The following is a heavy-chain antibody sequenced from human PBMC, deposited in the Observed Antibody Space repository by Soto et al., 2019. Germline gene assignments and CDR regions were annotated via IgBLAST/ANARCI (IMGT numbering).Heavy chain of an antibody. CDR2: IYYSGST. V-gene: IGHV4-30-4*01. CDR3: ARAPSSGWNGDLDY. Sequence: QVQLQESGPGLVKPSQTLSLTCTVSGGSISSGDYPWSWIRQPPGNGLEWIGFIYYSGSTYYNPSLKSRVTISVDTSKNQFSLKLTSVTAADTAVYYCARAPSSGWNGDLDYWGQGTLVTVSS. J-gene: IGHJ4*02. D-gene: IGHD6-19*01. CDR1: GGSISSGDYP.